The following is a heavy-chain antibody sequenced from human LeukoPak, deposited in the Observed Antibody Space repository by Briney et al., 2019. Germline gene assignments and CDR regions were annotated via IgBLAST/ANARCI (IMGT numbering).Heavy chain of an antibody. D-gene: IGHD1-20*01. J-gene: IGHJ4*02. CDR1: RYTFTTYG. V-gene: IGHV1-18*01. Sequence: ASVKASCNASRYTFTTYGITWVRQAPGHRLAFMGWISAYDGNAKYAQMLQDRVTMTTDPSTSTAFMELGGLRSDATAVYSCARAAYNWTYYFDYWGQGTLVLVSS. CDR2: ISAYDGNA. CDR3: ARAAYNWTYYFDY.